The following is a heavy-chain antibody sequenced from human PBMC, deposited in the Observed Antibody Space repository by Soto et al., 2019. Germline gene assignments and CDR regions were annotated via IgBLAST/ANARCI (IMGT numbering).Heavy chain of an antibody. V-gene: IGHV4-34*01. J-gene: IGHJ6*02. D-gene: IGHD2-2*02. CDR1: GGSFSGYY. CDR2: INHSGST. Sequence: SETLSLTCAVYGGSFSGYYWSWIRQPPGKGLEWIGEINHSGSTNYNPSLKSRVTISVDTSKNQFSLKLSSVTAADTAVYYCARAPRHCSSTSCYTYRWYYGMDVWGQGTTVTV. CDR3: ARAPRHCSSTSCYTYRWYYGMDV.